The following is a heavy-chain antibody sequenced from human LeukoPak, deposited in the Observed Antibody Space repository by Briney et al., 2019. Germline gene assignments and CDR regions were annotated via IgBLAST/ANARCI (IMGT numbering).Heavy chain of an antibody. CDR2: IYTSGST. Sequence: PSETLSLTCTVSGGSISSYYWGWLRQPPGKGLEWIGYIYTSGSTNYNPSLKSRVTISVDTSKNQFSLKLSSVTAADTAVYYCARRAVRFLEWLPPWYYMDAWGKGTTVTVSS. CDR1: GGSISSYY. V-gene: IGHV4-4*09. J-gene: IGHJ6*03. CDR3: ARRAVRFLEWLPPWYYMDA. D-gene: IGHD3-3*01.